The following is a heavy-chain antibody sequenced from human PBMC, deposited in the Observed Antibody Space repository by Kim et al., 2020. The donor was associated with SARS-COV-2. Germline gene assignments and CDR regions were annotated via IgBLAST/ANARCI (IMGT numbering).Heavy chain of an antibody. CDR3: AGDGGFSDLFDY. Sequence: SVKGRFTLSRYTDKNEVYLQRNSLRGEDTAVYYCAGDGGFSDLFDYWGHGTLVTVSS. J-gene: IGHJ4*01. V-gene: IGHV3-11*04. D-gene: IGHD3-16*01.